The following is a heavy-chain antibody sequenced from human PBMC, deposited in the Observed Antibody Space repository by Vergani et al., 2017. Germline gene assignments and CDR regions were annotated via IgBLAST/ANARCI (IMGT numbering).Heavy chain of an antibody. V-gene: IGHV4-61*02. CDR1: GGSISSGGYY. CDR3: ARSRMGTTVFDF. CDR2: IHTTGIT. Sequence: QVQLQESGPGLVKPSQTLSLTCTVSGGSISSGGYYWSWIRQPAGKGLEWIGRIHTTGITKYNPSLESRVTMSVDTSNNQFSLRLSSVTAADTAVYYCARSRMGTTVFDFWGQGILVTVSS. J-gene: IGHJ4*02. D-gene: IGHD1-26*01.